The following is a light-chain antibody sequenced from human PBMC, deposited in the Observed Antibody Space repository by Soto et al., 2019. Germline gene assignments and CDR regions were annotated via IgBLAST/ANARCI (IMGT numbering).Light chain of an antibody. V-gene: IGKV3-11*01. CDR2: DAS. CDR3: QQRSNWPVT. Sequence: EIVLTQSPGTLSLSPGERATLSCRASQSVSSYLAWYQQKPGQAPRLLIYDASTRATGISARFSGSGSGTDFTLTISSLEPEDFAMYYCQQRSNWPVTSGQGTKVEVK. J-gene: IGKJ1*01. CDR1: QSVSSY.